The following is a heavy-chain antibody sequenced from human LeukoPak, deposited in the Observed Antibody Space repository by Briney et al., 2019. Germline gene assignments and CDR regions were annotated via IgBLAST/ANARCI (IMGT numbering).Heavy chain of an antibody. D-gene: IGHD6-19*01. CDR2: MNPNSGNT. CDR3: ARGIQWLAYYYYYGMDV. J-gene: IGHJ6*02. CDR1: GYTFTSYD. Sequence: GASVKVSCKASGYTFTSYDINWVRQATGQGLEWMGWMNPNSGNTGYARKFQGRVTMTRNTSISTAYMELSSLRSEDTAVYYCARGIQWLAYYYYYGMDVWGQGTTVTVSS. V-gene: IGHV1-8*01.